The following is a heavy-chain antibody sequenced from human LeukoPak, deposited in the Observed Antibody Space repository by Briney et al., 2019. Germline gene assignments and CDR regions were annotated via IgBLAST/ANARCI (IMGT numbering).Heavy chain of an antibody. CDR3: ARPYGSGSYGGSDY. CDR1: GFTFSSYA. Sequence: GRSLRLSCAASGFTFSSYAMHWVRQAPGKGLEWVAVISYDGSNKYYADSVKGRFTISRDNSKNTLYLQMNSLRAEDTAVYYCARPYGSGSYGGSDYWGQGTLVTVPS. J-gene: IGHJ4*02. CDR2: ISYDGSNK. V-gene: IGHV3-30-3*01. D-gene: IGHD3-10*01.